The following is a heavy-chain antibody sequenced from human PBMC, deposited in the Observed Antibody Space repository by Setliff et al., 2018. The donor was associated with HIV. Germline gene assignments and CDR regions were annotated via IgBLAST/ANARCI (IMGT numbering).Heavy chain of an antibody. Sequence: GGSLRLSCAASGFTFSTHCMNWVRQAPGKGLEWISSISWRSTYIYYSDSVKGRFTISRDDATNSLFLQMNSLRAEDTAVYYCARDAVVVVAATVGWFDPWGQGTLVTVSS. D-gene: IGHD2-15*01. CDR2: ISWRSTYI. CDR1: GFTFSTHC. J-gene: IGHJ5*02. V-gene: IGHV3-21*06. CDR3: ARDAVVVVAATVGWFDP.